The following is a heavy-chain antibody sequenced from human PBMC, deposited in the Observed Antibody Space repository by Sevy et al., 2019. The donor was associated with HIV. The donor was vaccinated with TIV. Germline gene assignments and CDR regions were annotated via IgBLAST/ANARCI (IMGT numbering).Heavy chain of an antibody. CDR1: GGTFSSYA. J-gene: IGHJ6*02. CDR2: IIPIFGTA. D-gene: IGHD6-13*01. Sequence: ASVKVSCKASGGTFSSYAISWVRQAPGQGLEWMGGIIPIFGTANYAQKFQGRDTITADESTSTAYMELSSLRSEDTAVYYCARVVAAARLYYYYGMDVWGQGTTVTVSS. V-gene: IGHV1-69*13. CDR3: ARVVAAARLYYYYGMDV.